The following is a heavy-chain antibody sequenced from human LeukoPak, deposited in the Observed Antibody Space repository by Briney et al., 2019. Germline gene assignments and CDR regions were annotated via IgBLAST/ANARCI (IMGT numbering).Heavy chain of an antibody. J-gene: IGHJ6*03. V-gene: IGHV4-39*01. CDR3: ARLRDDYGDYEDYYYYYMDV. D-gene: IGHD4-17*01. CDR2: IYYSGST. Sequence: SETLSLTCTVSGGSISSSSYYWGWIRQPPGKGLERIGSIYYSGSTYYNPSLKSRVTISVDTSKNQFSLKLSSVTAADTAVYYCARLRDDYGDYEDYYYYYMDVWGKGTTVTVSS. CDR1: GGSISSSSYY.